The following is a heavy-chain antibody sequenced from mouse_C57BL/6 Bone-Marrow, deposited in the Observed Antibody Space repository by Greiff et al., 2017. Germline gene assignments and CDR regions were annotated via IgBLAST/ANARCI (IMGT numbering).Heavy chain of an antibody. CDR3: ARSGPRGRSFDN. CDR1: GYTFTSYW. V-gene: IGHV1-55*01. D-gene: IGHD3-1*01. J-gene: IGHJ2*01. CDR2: INPTSGRT. Sequence: QVQLQQPGAELVKPGASVKMSCKASGYTFTSYWITWVTQRPGQGLEWIGDINPTSGRTNYTEKFKSKAILTVDTSSNTAYMQSSSLTSVDSAVFYCARSGPRGRSFDNRGQGNTLTVSS.